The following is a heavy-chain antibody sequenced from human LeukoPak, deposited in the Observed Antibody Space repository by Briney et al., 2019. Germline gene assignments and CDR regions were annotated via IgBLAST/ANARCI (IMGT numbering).Heavy chain of an antibody. CDR1: GFTSSGYA. CDR2: ISGSGGNT. Sequence: GGSLRLSCAASGFTSSGYAMSWVRQAPGQGLEWISAISGSGGNTYYADSVKGRFTISRDNSKNTLYVQMNSLRAEDMAVYYCAKGADYYFYYGMDVWGQGATVTVSS. V-gene: IGHV3-23*01. J-gene: IGHJ6*02. CDR3: AKGADYYFYYGMDV. D-gene: IGHD6-25*01.